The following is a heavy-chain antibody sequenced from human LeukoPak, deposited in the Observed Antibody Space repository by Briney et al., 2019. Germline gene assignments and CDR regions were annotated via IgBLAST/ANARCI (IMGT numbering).Heavy chain of an antibody. CDR1: GGSFSGYY. D-gene: IGHD3-3*01. CDR2: INHSGST. CDR3: ARGFWSGYYYY. Sequence: KPSETLSLTCAVYGGSFSGYYWSWIRQPPGKGLEWIGEINHSGSTNYNPSLKSRVTISVDTSKNQFSLKLSSVTAADTAVYYCARGFWSGYYYYWSQGTLVTVSS. J-gene: IGHJ4*02. V-gene: IGHV4-34*01.